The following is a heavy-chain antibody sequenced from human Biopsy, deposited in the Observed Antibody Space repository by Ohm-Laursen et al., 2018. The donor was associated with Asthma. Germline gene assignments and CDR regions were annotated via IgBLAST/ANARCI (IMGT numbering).Heavy chain of an antibody. CDR3: ARGPELDV. V-gene: IGHV4-39*07. CDR2: TNERGVT. Sequence: TLSLTCIVSGDAMSTSGSYWGWIRQSPGKGLEWIGETNERGVTNNNPSLKSQVIISIDTYWNRVSLKLTSVTAADTAVYYCARGPELDVWGQGTTVTVSS. J-gene: IGHJ6*02. CDR1: GDAMSTSGSY.